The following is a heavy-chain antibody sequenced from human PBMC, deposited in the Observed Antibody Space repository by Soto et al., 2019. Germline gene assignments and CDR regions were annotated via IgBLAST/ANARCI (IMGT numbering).Heavy chain of an antibody. D-gene: IGHD7-27*01. Sequence: VQLLESGGDLVQPGGSRRLPCFAPGSTLNNYPMSWVPQAPGKGLGWVSTIGGTDGDSDGVPWYEDSVKGRFTISRDSSANTLFLHMDNLRAEDSALYYCVKRGRNWGAFDFWGQGTTVVVSS. V-gene: IGHV3-23*01. CDR2: IGGTDGDSDGVP. CDR1: GSTLNNYP. CDR3: VKRGRNWGAFDF. J-gene: IGHJ3*01.